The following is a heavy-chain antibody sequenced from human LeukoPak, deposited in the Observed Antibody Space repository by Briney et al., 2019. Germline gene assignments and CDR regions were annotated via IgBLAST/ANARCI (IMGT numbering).Heavy chain of an antibody. V-gene: IGHV3-30*18. CDR2: ISYDGSDK. J-gene: IGHJ4*02. CDR1: GFIFSSNG. CDR3: AKDLSSGWALDY. D-gene: IGHD6-19*01. Sequence: RPGGSLRLSCAASGFIFSSNGMHWVRQAPGKGLEWVAVISYDGSDKYYADSVKGRFTISRDNSQNTLYLQMNSLRAEDTAVYYCAKDLSSGWALDYWGQGTLVTVPS.